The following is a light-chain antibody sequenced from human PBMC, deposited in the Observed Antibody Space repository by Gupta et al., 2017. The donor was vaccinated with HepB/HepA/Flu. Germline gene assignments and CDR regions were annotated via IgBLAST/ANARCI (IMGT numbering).Light chain of an antibody. J-gene: IGKJ1*01. V-gene: IGKV1-5*03. CDR1: DNVNRL. Sequence: DIPMTQFPSTLSASIGDRVTITCRASDNVNRLLAWYQHKPGRAPKLLINQASTLENGVSSRFRGSGSGTEFTITISSLQPDDFVTYYCQHFHSYPWTFGQGTKVEVK. CDR3: QHFHSYPWT. CDR2: QAS.